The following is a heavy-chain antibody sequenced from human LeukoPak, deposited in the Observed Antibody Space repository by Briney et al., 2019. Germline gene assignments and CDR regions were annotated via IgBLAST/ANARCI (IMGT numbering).Heavy chain of an antibody. D-gene: IGHD4-17*01. J-gene: IGHJ5*02. CDR3: ARGSLLYGDYVSGWFDP. CDR1: GGSISSYY. Sequence: SETLSLTCTVSGGSISSYYWSWIRQPPGKGLEWIGYIYYSGSTNYNPSLKSRVTISVDTSKNQFSLKLSSVTAADTAVYHCARGSLLYGDYVSGWFDPWGQGTLVTVSS. CDR2: IYYSGST. V-gene: IGHV4-59*01.